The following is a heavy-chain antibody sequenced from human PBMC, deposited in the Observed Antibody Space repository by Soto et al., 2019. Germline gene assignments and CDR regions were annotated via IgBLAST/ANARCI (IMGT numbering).Heavy chain of an antibody. Sequence: GESLKISCKGSGYSFTSYWIGWVRQMPGKGLEWMGIIYPGDSDTRYSPSFQGQVTISADKSISTAYLQWSSLKASDTAMYYCARHITYYYDSSGYSDVRGQGTLVTVSS. J-gene: IGHJ4*02. CDR2: IYPGDSDT. V-gene: IGHV5-51*01. CDR1: GYSFTSYW. D-gene: IGHD3-22*01. CDR3: ARHITYYYDSSGYSDV.